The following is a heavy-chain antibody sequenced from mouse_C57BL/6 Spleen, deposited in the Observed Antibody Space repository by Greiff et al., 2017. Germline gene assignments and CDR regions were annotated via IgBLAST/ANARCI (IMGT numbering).Heavy chain of an antibody. CDR3: ARKGYGSSLSYFDV. Sequence: QVQLQQPGAELVMPGASVKLSCKASGYTFTSYWMHWVKQRPGQGLEWIGEIDPSDSYTNYNQKFKGKSTLTVDKSSSTAYMQLSSLTSEDSAVYYCARKGYGSSLSYFDVWGTGTTVTVSS. J-gene: IGHJ1*03. CDR2: IDPSDSYT. CDR1: GYTFTSYW. V-gene: IGHV1-69*01. D-gene: IGHD1-1*01.